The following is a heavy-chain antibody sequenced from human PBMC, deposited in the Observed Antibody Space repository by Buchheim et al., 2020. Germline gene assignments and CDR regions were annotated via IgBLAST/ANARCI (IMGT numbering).Heavy chain of an antibody. Sequence: VQLLESGGGLVQPGGSLRLSCAASGFTFSSYAMSWVRQAPGKGLEWVSAISGSGGSTYYAASVKGRFTISRDNSKHTLYLQMNSLRAEDTAVYYCAKEPTIFGVVIMTYFDYWGQGTL. V-gene: IGHV3-23*01. CDR3: AKEPTIFGVVIMTYFDY. CDR1: GFTFSSYA. CDR2: ISGSGGST. D-gene: IGHD3-3*01. J-gene: IGHJ4*02.